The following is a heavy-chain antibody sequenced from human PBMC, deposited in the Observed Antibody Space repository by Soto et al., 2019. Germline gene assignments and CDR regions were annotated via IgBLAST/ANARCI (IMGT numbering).Heavy chain of an antibody. J-gene: IGHJ4*02. CDR3: ARLFDY. CDR1: GGSISSNGYY. Sequence: QLQLQESGPGLVKPSETLSLTCTVSGGSISSNGYYWGWIRQPPGKGLEWIGNIYHSVVTYYNPSLKSRVTISVDTSRNQFSLKLNSMTAADTAVYYCARLFDYWGQGKLVTVSS. V-gene: IGHV4-39*01. CDR2: IYHSVVT.